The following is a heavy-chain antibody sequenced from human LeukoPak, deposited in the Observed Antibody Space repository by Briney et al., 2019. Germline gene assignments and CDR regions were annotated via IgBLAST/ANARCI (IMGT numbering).Heavy chain of an antibody. V-gene: IGHV1-18*01. CDR1: GYTFTSYA. CDR3: ARMHSSGWPLDAFDF. J-gene: IGHJ3*01. Sequence: ASVKVSCKASGYTFTSYAISWVRQAPGQGLEWMGWISAYNGNTNYAQNFQGRVTMTTDTSTRTAYMELRSLRFDDTAVYYCARMHSSGWPLDAFDFWGQGTMVTVSS. CDR2: ISAYNGNT. D-gene: IGHD6-19*01.